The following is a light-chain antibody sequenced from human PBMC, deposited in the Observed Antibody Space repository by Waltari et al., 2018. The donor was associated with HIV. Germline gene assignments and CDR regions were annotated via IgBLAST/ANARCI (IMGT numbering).Light chain of an antibody. V-gene: IGLV1-51*01. CDR1: DSNIGRNN. CDR2: ASY. Sequence: QSVLTQPPSVSAAPGANVPFSYFGGDSNIGRNNVAWSQQVPGIAPKLLIFASYRRSSGTPERFAASKSDTSATLDITGLQIGDEAVYHCGSWDDSLRGGVFGGGTRLTVL. CDR3: GSWDDSLRGGV. J-gene: IGLJ3*02.